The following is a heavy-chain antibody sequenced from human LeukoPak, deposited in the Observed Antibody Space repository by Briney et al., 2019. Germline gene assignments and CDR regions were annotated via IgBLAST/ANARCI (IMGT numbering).Heavy chain of an antibody. CDR3: ARVAGGVFHYDILTGYYPFDY. D-gene: IGHD3-9*01. J-gene: IGHJ4*02. V-gene: IGHV3-48*04. CDR2: ISSSSSTI. Sequence: GGSLRLSCAASGFTFSSYSMNWVRQAPGKGLEWVSYISSSSSTIYYADSVKGRFTISRDNAKNSLYLQMNSLRAEDTAVYYCARVAGGVFHYDILTGYYPFDYWGQGTLVTVSS. CDR1: GFTFSSYS.